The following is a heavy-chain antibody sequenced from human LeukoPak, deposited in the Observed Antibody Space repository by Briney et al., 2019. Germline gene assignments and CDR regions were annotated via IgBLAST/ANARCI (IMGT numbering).Heavy chain of an antibody. CDR2: IYHSGST. CDR1: GDSISSGGYP. Sequence: SETLSLTCAVSGDSISSGGYPWRWIRQPPGKGLEWIGYIYHSGSTYYNPSLKSRVTISVDRSKNQFSLKLSSVTAADTAVYYCARESRWFDPWGQGTLVTVSS. CDR3: ARESRWFDP. J-gene: IGHJ5*02. V-gene: IGHV4-30-2*01.